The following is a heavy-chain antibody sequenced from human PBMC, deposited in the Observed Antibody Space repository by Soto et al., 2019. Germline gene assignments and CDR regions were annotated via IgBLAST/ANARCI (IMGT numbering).Heavy chain of an antibody. J-gene: IGHJ4*02. Sequence: QVQLVQSGAEVKKSGASVKVSCKASGYTFTTYPMHWVRQAPGQGLEWMGWINAGNGDTKYSQKFQGRVTITRDTPASTAYMELSSLRSEDTAVYYCARDRSGPSGYWGQGTLVTVSS. CDR3: ARDRSGPSGY. V-gene: IGHV1-3*01. CDR2: INAGNGDT. D-gene: IGHD3-3*01. CDR1: GYTFTTYP.